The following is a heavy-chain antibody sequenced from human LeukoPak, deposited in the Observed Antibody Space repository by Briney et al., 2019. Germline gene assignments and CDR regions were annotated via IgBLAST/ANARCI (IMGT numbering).Heavy chain of an antibody. J-gene: IGHJ5*02. CDR1: GFTFSSYE. CDR2: ISSSGFTK. V-gene: IGHV3-48*03. CDR3: ARDFLGRGYPPMFDP. D-gene: IGHD3-22*01. Sequence: PGGSLRLSCAASGFTFSSYEMNWVRQAPGKGLKWISYISSSGFTKYYADSVKGRFTISRDNAKNSLYLQMNSLRAEDTAVYYCARDFLGRGYPPMFDPWGQGTLVTVSS.